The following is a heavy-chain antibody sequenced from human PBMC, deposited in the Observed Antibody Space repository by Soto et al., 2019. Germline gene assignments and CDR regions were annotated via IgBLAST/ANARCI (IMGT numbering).Heavy chain of an antibody. Sequence: QVQLVESGGGVVQPGRSLRLSCAASGFTFSSYAMHWVRQAPGKGLEWVAVISYDGSNKYYADSVKGRFTISRDNSKNKIYMQMNSPGYEDTAVYSCGRDDPIAALDYWGQGTLVTVSS. CDR3: GRDDPIAALDY. D-gene: IGHD6-13*01. CDR2: ISYDGSNK. J-gene: IGHJ4*02. V-gene: IGHV3-30*19. CDR1: GFTFSSYA.